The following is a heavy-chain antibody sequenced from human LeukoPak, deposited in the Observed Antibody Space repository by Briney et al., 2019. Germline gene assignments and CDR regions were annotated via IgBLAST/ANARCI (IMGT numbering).Heavy chain of an antibody. V-gene: IGHV1-8*01. CDR1: GYTFTSYD. CDR2: MNPNSGNT. Sequence: ASVKVSCKASGYTFTSYDINWVRQATGQGLEWMGWMNPNSGNTGYAQKFQGRVTMTRNTSISTAYMELSSPRSEDTAVYYCAVFDSSGYYWADYWGQGTLVTVSS. J-gene: IGHJ4*02. CDR3: AVFDSSGYYWADY. D-gene: IGHD3-22*01.